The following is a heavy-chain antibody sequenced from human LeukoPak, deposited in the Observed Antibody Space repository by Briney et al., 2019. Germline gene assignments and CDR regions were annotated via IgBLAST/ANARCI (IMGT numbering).Heavy chain of an antibody. CDR3: AKTRGWPYHFDY. CDR1: GFTFSTYA. J-gene: IGHJ4*02. V-gene: IGHV3-23*01. D-gene: IGHD6-19*01. Sequence: GSLRLSCAASGFTFSTYAMSWVRLAPGKGLEWVSAISGSGGSTYSADSVKGRFTISRDNSKNTLYLQMNSLKAEDTAVYYCAKTRGWPYHFDYWGQGTLVTVSS. CDR2: ISGSGGST.